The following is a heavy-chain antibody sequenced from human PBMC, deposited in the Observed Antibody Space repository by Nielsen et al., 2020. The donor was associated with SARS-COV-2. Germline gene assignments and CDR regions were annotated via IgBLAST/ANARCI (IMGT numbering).Heavy chain of an antibody. CDR2: IIPIFGTA. J-gene: IGHJ5*02. CDR1: GGTFSSYA. V-gene: IGHV1-69*13. Sequence: SVKVSCKASGGTFSSYAISWVRQAPGQGLEWMGGIIPIFGTANYAQKFQGRVTITADESTSTAYMELSSLRSEDTAVYYCATGEGFGVSIRHNWFDPWGQGALVTVSS. D-gene: IGHD3-10*01. CDR3: ATGEGFGVSIRHNWFDP.